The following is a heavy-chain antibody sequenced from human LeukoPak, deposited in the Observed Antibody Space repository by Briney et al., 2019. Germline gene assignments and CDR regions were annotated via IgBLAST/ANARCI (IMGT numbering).Heavy chain of an antibody. CDR1: GFTFSSYG. D-gene: IGHD3-10*01. V-gene: IGHV3-30*03. J-gene: IGHJ4*02. Sequence: GGSLRLSCVASGFTFSSYGMHWVRQAPGKGLEWVAVISNDGSNKYYADSVKGRFTISRDNSKNTLYLQMNSLRAEDTALYYCARRGFYGSGTYQDYWGQGTLVTVSS. CDR2: ISNDGSNK. CDR3: ARRGFYGSGTYQDY.